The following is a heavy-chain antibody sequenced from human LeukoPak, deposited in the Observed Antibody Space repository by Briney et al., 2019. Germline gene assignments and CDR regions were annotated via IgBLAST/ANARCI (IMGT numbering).Heavy chain of an antibody. D-gene: IGHD2-15*01. V-gene: IGHV3-23*01. J-gene: IGHJ4*02. Sequence: GGSLRLSCAASGFTFTTYAMNWVREAPGEGLEWVSGISGSGGTTHYADSVRGRFTIARDNSQNAEYLQMNSLRGDDTALYFCAKGGGGHCSGGFCSNFDYWGQGALVTVSS. CDR1: GFTFTTYA. CDR2: ISGSGGTT. CDR3: AKGGGGHCSGGFCSNFDY.